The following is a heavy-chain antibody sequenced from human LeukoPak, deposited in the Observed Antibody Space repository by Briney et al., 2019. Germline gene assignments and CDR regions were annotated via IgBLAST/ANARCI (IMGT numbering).Heavy chain of an antibody. Sequence: ETLSLTCAVYGGSFSGYYWSWVRQAPGKGLEWVSAISGGGGSTNYADSVKGRFTISRDNSKNTLYLEMNSLRAEDTAVYYCANAYRGKYYYYDYWGQGTLVTVSS. CDR3: ANAYRGKYYYYDY. J-gene: IGHJ4*02. D-gene: IGHD1-26*01. CDR2: ISGGGGST. V-gene: IGHV3-23*01. CDR1: GGSFSGYY.